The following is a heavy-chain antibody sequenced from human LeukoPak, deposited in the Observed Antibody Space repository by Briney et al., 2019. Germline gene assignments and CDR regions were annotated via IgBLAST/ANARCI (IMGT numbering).Heavy chain of an antibody. Sequence: SETLSLTCSVSGDSISSSSYYWGWIRQPPGKGLEWIGSIYYSGSTYYNPSLKSRVTISVDTPKNQFSLKLSSVTAADTAVYYCASRAYSSGWHQGRGYYYYYMGVWGKGTTVTISS. D-gene: IGHD6-19*01. CDR1: GDSISSSSYY. J-gene: IGHJ6*03. V-gene: IGHV4-39*01. CDR2: IYYSGST. CDR3: ASRAYSSGWHQGRGYYYYYMGV.